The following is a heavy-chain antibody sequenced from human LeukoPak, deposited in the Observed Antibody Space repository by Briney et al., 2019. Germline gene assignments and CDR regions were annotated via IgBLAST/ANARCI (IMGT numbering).Heavy chain of an antibody. Sequence: GGSLRLSCAASGFTFSSYAMIWVRQAPGKGLEWVSSITDSGGATYYADSVKGRFSISRDNSKNTVYLQMNSPRAEDTAVYYCAEGAIFGVIIPFDPWGQGTLVTVSS. CDR2: ITDSGGAT. D-gene: IGHD3-3*01. V-gene: IGHV3-23*01. J-gene: IGHJ5*02. CDR1: GFTFSSYA. CDR3: AEGAIFGVIIPFDP.